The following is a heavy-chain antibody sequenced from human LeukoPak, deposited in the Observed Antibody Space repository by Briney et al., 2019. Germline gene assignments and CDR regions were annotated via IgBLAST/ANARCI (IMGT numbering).Heavy chain of an antibody. J-gene: IGHJ5*02. CDR1: GGTFSSYA. CDR3: ASIQLWLGWFDP. V-gene: IGHV1-69*04. D-gene: IGHD5-18*01. Sequence: ASVKVSCKASGGTFSSYAISWVRQAPGQGLEWMGRIIPILGIANYAQKFQGRVTITADKSTSTAYMELSSLRSEDTAVYYCASIQLWLGWFDPWGQGTLVTVSS. CDR2: IIPILGIA.